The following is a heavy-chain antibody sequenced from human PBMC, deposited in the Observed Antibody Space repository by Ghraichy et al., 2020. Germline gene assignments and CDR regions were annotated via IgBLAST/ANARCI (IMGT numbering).Heavy chain of an antibody. CDR1: GGSISSGGYS. CDR3: ARGGGYAPLYGMDV. CDR2: IYHSGST. V-gene: IGHV4-30-2*01. Sequence: TLSLTCAVSGGSISSGGYSWSWIRQPPGKGLEWIGYIYHSGSTYYNPSLKSRVTISVDRSKNQFSLKLSSVTAADTAVYYCARGGGYAPLYGMDVWGQGTTVTVSS. J-gene: IGHJ6*02. D-gene: IGHD2-15*01.